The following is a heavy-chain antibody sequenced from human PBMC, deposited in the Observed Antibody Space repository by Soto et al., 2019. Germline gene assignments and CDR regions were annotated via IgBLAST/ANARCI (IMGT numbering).Heavy chain of an antibody. D-gene: IGHD3-16*01. J-gene: IGHJ4*02. Sequence: QVQLQESGPGLVKPSETLSLTCTVSGGSISSYYWSWIRQPPGKGLEWIGYIYYSGSTNYNPSLKSRATIAVDTSKTQVSLKLSSVTAADTAVYYCARHWGFWADYWGQGTLVTVSS. CDR3: ARHWGFWADY. CDR1: GGSISSYY. CDR2: IYYSGST. V-gene: IGHV4-59*08.